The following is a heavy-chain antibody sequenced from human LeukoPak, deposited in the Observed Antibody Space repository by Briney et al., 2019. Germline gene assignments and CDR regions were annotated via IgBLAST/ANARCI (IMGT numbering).Heavy chain of an antibody. J-gene: IGHJ4*02. CDR2: INPKSGGT. CDR1: GYTFTDYY. D-gene: IGHD2-2*01. CDR3: ARGCGTSCVKEGLRLGD. V-gene: IGHV1-2*02. Sequence: ASVKGSCKASGYTFTDYYIHWVRQAPGQGLECMGWINPKSGGTNYVQKFQGRVTMTRDTSISTAYMELSSLRSDDTAVYYCARGCGTSCVKEGLRLGDWGQGTLVTVSS.